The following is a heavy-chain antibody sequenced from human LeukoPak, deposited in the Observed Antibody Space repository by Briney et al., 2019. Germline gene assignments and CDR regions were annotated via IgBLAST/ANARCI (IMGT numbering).Heavy chain of an antibody. CDR3: ARGVPGYCSSTSCPFDP. D-gene: IGHD2-2*01. CDR2: ISAYNGNT. J-gene: IGHJ5*02. V-gene: IGHV1-18*03. CDR1: GYTFTSYG. Sequence: ASVKVSRKASGYTFTSYGISWVRQAPGQGLEWMGWISAYNGNTNYAQKLQGRVTMTTDTSTSTAYMELRSLRSDDVAVYYCARGVPGYCSSTSCPFDPWGQGTLVTVSS.